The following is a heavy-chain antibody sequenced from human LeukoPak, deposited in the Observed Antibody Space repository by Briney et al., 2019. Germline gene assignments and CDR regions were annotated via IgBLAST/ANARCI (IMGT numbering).Heavy chain of an antibody. D-gene: IGHD2-2*01. CDR2: IYYSRST. J-gene: IGHJ5*02. Sequence: PSETLSLTCTVSGGSISSGGYYWSWIRQHPGKGLEWIGYIYYSRSTYYNPSLKSRVTISVDTSKNQFSLKLSSVTTADTAVYYCARVVVVVPAAISNLVWFDPWGQGTLVTVSS. CDR1: GGSISSGGYY. V-gene: IGHV4-31*03. CDR3: ARVVVVVPAAISNLVWFDP.